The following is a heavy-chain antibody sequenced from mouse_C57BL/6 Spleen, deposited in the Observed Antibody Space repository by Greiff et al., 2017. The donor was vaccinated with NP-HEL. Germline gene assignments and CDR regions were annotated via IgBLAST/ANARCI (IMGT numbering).Heavy chain of an antibody. V-gene: IGHV1-69*01. CDR3: ATSGTRYFDY. D-gene: IGHD4-1*01. Sequence: QVQLQQPGAELVMPGASVKLSCKASGYTFTSYWMHWVKQRPGQGLEWIGEIDPSDSYTNYNQKFKGKSTLTVDKSSSTAYMQLSSLTSEDSAVYYCATSGTRYFDYWGQGTTLTVSS. CDR2: IDPSDSYT. J-gene: IGHJ2*01. CDR1: GYTFTSYW.